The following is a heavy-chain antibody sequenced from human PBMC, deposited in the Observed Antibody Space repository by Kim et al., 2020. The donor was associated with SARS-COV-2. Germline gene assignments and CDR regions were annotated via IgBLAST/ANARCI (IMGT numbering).Heavy chain of an antibody. CDR1: GFTFSSYW. J-gene: IGHJ6*02. Sequence: GGSLRLSCAASGFTFSSYWMSWVRQAPGKGLEWVANIKQDGSEKYYVDSVKGRFTISRDNAKNSLYLQMNSLRAEDTAVYYCARDIDSSGYYSYYYYYYGMDVWGQGTTVTVSS. D-gene: IGHD3-22*01. V-gene: IGHV3-7*01. CDR3: ARDIDSSGYYSYYYYYYGMDV. CDR2: IKQDGSEK.